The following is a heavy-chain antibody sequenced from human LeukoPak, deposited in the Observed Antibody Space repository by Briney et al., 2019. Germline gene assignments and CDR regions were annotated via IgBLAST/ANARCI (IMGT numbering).Heavy chain of an antibody. V-gene: IGHV3-21*04. CDR2: ISSSSSYI. CDR3: AKGGSYYYGSGAPQLDP. CDR1: GFTFSSYS. D-gene: IGHD3-10*01. Sequence: GGSLRLSCAASGFTFSSYSMNWVRQAPGKGLEWVSSISSSSSYIYYADSVKGRFTISRDNSKNTLYLQMNSLRAEDTAVYYCAKGGSYYYGSGAPQLDPWGQGTLVTVSS. J-gene: IGHJ5*02.